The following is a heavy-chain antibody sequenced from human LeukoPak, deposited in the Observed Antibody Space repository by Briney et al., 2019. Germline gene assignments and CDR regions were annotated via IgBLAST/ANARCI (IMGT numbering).Heavy chain of an antibody. CDR3: ASGIAYYDILTGYSHSFDY. Sequence: SETLSLTCTVSGGSISSYYWSWIRQPAGKGLEWIGRIYTSGSTNYNPSLKSRVTISVDTSKNQFSLKLSSVTAADTAVYYCASGIAYYDILTGYSHSFDYWGQGTLVTVSS. D-gene: IGHD3-9*01. CDR2: IYTSGST. CDR1: GGSISSYY. V-gene: IGHV4-4*07. J-gene: IGHJ4*02.